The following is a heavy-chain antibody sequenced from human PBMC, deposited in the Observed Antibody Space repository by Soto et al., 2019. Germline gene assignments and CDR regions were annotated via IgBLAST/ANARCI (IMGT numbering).Heavy chain of an antibody. CDR2: INHSGST. CDR1: GGSFSGYY. J-gene: IGHJ6*02. V-gene: IGHV4-34*01. CDR3: ARGNTVTTFGSYYYYYYGMDV. Sequence: NPSETLSLTCAVYGGSFSGYYWSWIRQPPGKGLEWIGEINHSGSTNYNPSLKSRVTISVDTSKNQFSLKLSSVTAADTAVYYCARGNTVTTFGSYYYYYYGMDVWGQGTTVTVSS. D-gene: IGHD4-17*01.